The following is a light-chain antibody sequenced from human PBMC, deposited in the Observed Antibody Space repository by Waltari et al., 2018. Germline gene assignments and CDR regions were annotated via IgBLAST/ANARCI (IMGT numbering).Light chain of an antibody. Sequence: IVLTQSPATLSLSQGERATLSCRASQSVTSISLAWYQQKPGQAPRLLIYGTSSRATGFPDRFSGSGSGTDFTLTISRLEPEDFGVYHCQQYDGSAVTFGGGTKVEIK. J-gene: IGKJ4*01. CDR3: QQYDGSAVT. V-gene: IGKV3-20*01. CDR1: QSVTSIS. CDR2: GTS.